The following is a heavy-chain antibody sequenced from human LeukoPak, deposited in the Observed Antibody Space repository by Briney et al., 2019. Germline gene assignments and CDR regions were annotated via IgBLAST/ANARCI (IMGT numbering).Heavy chain of an antibody. Sequence: GGSLRLSCAASGFTFSSYAMHWVRQAPGKGLEWVAVISYDGSNKYYADSVKGRFTISRDNSKNTLYLQMNSLRAEDTAVYYCAKGTVVTPGTLDYWGQGTLVTVSS. D-gene: IGHD4-23*01. CDR1: GFTFSSYA. J-gene: IGHJ4*02. CDR3: AKGTVVTPGTLDY. CDR2: ISYDGSNK. V-gene: IGHV3-30-3*01.